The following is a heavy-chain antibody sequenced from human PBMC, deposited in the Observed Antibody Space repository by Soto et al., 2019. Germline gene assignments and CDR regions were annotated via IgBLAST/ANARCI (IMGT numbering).Heavy chain of an antibody. D-gene: IGHD2-21*01. J-gene: IGHJ4*02. CDR2: ISGGSSYT. Sequence: QVQLVESGGGLVKPGGSLRLACAASGFSFGDSYMSWVRQAPGKGLEWLSYISGGSSYTNYADSVKGRFTISRDNAKRSLYLEMNSLRADDTAVSYCAKTIVAASGYYFDHWGQGNLVTVSS. V-gene: IGHV3-11*06. CDR1: GFSFGDSY. CDR3: AKTIVAASGYYFDH.